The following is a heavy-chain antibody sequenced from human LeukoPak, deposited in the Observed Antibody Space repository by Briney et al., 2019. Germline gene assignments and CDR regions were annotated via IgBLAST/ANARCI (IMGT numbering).Heavy chain of an antibody. J-gene: IGHJ4*02. CDR3: ARRYYYGSGSYYNVPEFDY. Sequence: GESLKISCKGSGYSFTSYWIGWVRQMPGKGLEWMGIIYPGDSDTRYSPSFQGQVTISADKSISTAYLQWSSLKASDTAMYYCARRYYYGSGSYYNVPEFDYWGQGTLVTVSS. D-gene: IGHD3-10*01. V-gene: IGHV5-51*01. CDR1: GYSFTSYW. CDR2: IYPGDSDT.